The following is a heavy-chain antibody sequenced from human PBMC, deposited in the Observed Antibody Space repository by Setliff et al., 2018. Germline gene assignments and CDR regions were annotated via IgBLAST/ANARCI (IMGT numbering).Heavy chain of an antibody. CDR1: GGTFSSYA. CDR2: IIPIFGTA. V-gene: IGHV1-69*06. D-gene: IGHD3-3*01. Sequence: ASVKVSCKASGGTFSSYAISRVRQAPEQGLEWMGRIIPIFGTANYAQKFQGRVTITADKSTSTAYMELSSLRSEDTAVYYCARGRHPPWSGYPYYYMDVWGKGTTVTVSS. J-gene: IGHJ6*03. CDR3: ARGRHPPWSGYPYYYMDV.